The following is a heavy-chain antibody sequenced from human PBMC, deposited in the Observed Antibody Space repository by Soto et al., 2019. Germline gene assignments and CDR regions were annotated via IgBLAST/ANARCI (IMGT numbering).Heavy chain of an antibody. V-gene: IGHV2-5*01. J-gene: IGHJ4*02. CDR1: GFSLSTNGVG. D-gene: IGHD2-8*01. CDR2: IYWNDDK. CDR3: ALPKMVYAIFYVDF. Sequence: SGPTLVNPTQTLTLTCTFSGFSLSTNGVGVGWIRQPPGKALEWLALIYWNDDKRYSPSLKSRLTITKDTSKNQVVLTMTNMDPVDTATYYCALPKMVYAIFYVDFWGQGTLVTVSS.